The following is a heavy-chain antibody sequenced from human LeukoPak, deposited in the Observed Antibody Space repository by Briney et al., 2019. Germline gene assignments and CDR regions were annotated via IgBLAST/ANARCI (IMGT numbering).Heavy chain of an antibody. CDR3: AKGLRTGVGPYMGYHYYMDV. Sequence: RSLRLSCAASGFTFSSYAMHWVRQAPGKGLEWVAVISYDGSNKYYADSVKGRSTISRDNSYNTVSLQMNSLRDEDTGVYYCAKGLRTGVGPYMGYHYYMDVWGKGATVTVSS. J-gene: IGHJ6*03. D-gene: IGHD3-16*01. CDR1: GFTFSSYA. CDR2: ISYDGSNK. V-gene: IGHV3-30-3*01.